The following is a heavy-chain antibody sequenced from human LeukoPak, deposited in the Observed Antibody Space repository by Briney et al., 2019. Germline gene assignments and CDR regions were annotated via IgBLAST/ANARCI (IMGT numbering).Heavy chain of an antibody. D-gene: IGHD3-10*01. J-gene: IGHJ4*02. CDR3: ATSYYYGSGSYPFDY. CDR1: GYSFTSYW. CDR2: IYPGDSDT. V-gene: IGHV5-51*01. Sequence: GESLKISCKGSGYSFTSYWIGWVRQMPGKGLEWMGIIYPGDSDTRYSPPFQGQVTLPADKSISTAYLQWSSLKASDTAMYYCATSYYYGSGSYPFDYWGQGTLVTVSS.